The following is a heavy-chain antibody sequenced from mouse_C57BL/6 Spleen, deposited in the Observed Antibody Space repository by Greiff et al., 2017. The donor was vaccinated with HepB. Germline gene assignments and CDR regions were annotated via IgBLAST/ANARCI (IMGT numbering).Heavy chain of an antibody. CDR1: GFSLTSYA. J-gene: IGHJ2*01. Sequence: VQLQESGPGLVAPSQSLSITCTVSGFSLTSYAISWVRQPPGKGLEWLGVIWTGGGTNYNSALKSRLSISKDNSKSQVFLKMNSLQTDDTARYYCARNSGTMVTPYYFDYWGQGTTLTVSS. V-gene: IGHV2-9-1*01. CDR2: IWTGGGT. CDR3: ARNSGTMVTPYYFDY. D-gene: IGHD2-2*01.